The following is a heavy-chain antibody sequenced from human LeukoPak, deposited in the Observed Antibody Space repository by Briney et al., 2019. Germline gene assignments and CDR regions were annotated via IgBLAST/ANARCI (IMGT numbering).Heavy chain of an antibody. CDR3: AKDVRAYYYDSSGNWFDP. J-gene: IGHJ5*02. CDR2: ISSSSGYI. V-gene: IGHV3-21*04. Sequence: GGSLRLSCAASGFTFSSYNMNWVRQAPGKGLEWVSSISSSSGYIYYADSVMGRFTISRDNAKNSLYLQMNSLRAEDTALYYCAKDVRAYYYDSSGNWFDPWGQGTLVTVSS. CDR1: GFTFSSYN. D-gene: IGHD3-22*01.